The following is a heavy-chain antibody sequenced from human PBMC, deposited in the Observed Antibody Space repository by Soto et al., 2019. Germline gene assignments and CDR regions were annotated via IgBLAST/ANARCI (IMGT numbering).Heavy chain of an antibody. V-gene: IGHV4-34*01. Sequence: SETLSLTCAVYGGSFSGYYWSWIRQPPGKGLEWIGEINHSGSTNYNPSLKSRVTISVDTSKNQFSLKLSSVTAADTAVYYCARGLEWPWLVQDYYYGMDVWGQGTTVTVSS. D-gene: IGHD6-19*01. CDR3: ARGLEWPWLVQDYYYGMDV. J-gene: IGHJ6*02. CDR2: INHSGST. CDR1: GGSFSGYY.